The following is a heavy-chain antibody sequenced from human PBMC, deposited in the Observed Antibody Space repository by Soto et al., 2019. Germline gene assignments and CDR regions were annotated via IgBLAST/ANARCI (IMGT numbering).Heavy chain of an antibody. J-gene: IGHJ4*02. CDR2: IYYSGST. D-gene: IGHD6-19*01. V-gene: IGHV4-59*01. Sequence: PSETLSLTCTVAGGTIISYDGSWIRQPPGKGLEWIGYIYYSGSTNYNPSLKSRVTISVDTSKNQFSLKLSSVTAADTAVYYCARSGRGWLAYWGKGTLVTVSS. CDR1: GGTIISYD. CDR3: ARSGRGWLAY.